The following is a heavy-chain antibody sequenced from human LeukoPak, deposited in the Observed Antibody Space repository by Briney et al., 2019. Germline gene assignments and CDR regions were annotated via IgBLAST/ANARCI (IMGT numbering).Heavy chain of an antibody. CDR3: ANPGRAATDY. D-gene: IGHD6-13*01. CDR2: ISGSGGST. J-gene: IGHJ4*02. CDR1: GFTFGVYG. Sequence: GGSLRLSCAASGFTFGVYGMSWVRQAPGKGLEWVSVISGSGGSTNYADSVKGRFTISRDDSKNTLYLQMNSLTAEDTAVYYCANPGRAATDYWGQGTLVTVSS. V-gene: IGHV3-23*01.